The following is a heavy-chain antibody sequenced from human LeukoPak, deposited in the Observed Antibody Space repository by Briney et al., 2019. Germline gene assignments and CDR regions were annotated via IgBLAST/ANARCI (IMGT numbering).Heavy chain of an antibody. D-gene: IGHD3-3*01. CDR2: ISGSGGST. CDR1: GFTFSSYA. V-gene: IGHV3-23*01. J-gene: IGHJ4*02. Sequence: PGGSLRLSCAASGFTFSSYAMSWVRQAPGKGLEWVSAISGSGGSTYYAHSVKGRFTISRDNSKNTLYLQMNSLRAEDTAVYYCAKDENFWSGYQSDYWGQGTLVTVSS. CDR3: AKDENFWSGYQSDY.